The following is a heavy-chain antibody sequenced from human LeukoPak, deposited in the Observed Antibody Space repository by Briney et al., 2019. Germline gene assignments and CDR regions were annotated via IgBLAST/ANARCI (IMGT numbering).Heavy chain of an antibody. J-gene: IGHJ6*02. D-gene: IGHD1-26*01. CDR1: GFTFSSYG. Sequence: GGSLRVSCAASGFTFSSYGMHWVRQAPGKGLEWVAVISYDGSNKYYADSVKGRFTISRDNSKNTLYLQMNSLRAEDTAVYYCAKALTVGATHIFYYYGMDVWGQGTTVTVSS. V-gene: IGHV3-30*18. CDR3: AKALTVGATHIFYYYGMDV. CDR2: ISYDGSNK.